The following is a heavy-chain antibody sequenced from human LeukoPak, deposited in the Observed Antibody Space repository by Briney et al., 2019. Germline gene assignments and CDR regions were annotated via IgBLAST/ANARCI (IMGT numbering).Heavy chain of an antibody. CDR2: IYSGGST. V-gene: IGHV3-53*01. CDR1: GFNVSRNY. Sequence: SGGSLRLSCAASGFNVSRNYMRWVRQAPGKGLEWVSVIYSGGSTYYADSVKGRFTISRDNSKNTLYLQMNSLRAEDTAVYYCARTSFWESPVNWFDPWGQGTLVSVSS. J-gene: IGHJ5*02. D-gene: IGHD3-16*01. CDR3: ARTSFWESPVNWFDP.